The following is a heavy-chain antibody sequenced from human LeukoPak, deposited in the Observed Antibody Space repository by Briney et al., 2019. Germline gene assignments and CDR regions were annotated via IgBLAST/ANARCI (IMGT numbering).Heavy chain of an antibody. V-gene: IGHV3-30*18. CDR2: ISFDGSNK. CDR1: GFPFSSYG. CDR3: AKDPIPGRIAAAGTGWFDY. D-gene: IGHD6-13*01. Sequence: GRPLRLSCGPSGFPFSSYGMHWLRQATEKGLEWVAVISFDGSNKYCSDSVKGRFTISRDNSKNTLYLQVNRLSAEDTAAYYCAKDPIPGRIAAAGTGWFDYWGQGTLVTVSS. J-gene: IGHJ5*01.